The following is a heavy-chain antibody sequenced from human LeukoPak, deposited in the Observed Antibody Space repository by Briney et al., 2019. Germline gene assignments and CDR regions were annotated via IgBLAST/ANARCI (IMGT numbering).Heavy chain of an antibody. Sequence: GGSXRLSCXASXFTFSSYAMSWVRQAPGKGREWVSAISGSGGSTYYADCVKGRFTISRDNSKNTVYLQMNSLRAEDTAVYYCAKDIVELRYFDWLLFYYYYGMDVWGQGTTVTVSS. J-gene: IGHJ6*02. CDR1: XFTFSSYA. CDR3: AKDIVELRYFDWLLFYYYYGMDV. V-gene: IGHV3-23*01. D-gene: IGHD3-9*01. CDR2: ISGSGGST.